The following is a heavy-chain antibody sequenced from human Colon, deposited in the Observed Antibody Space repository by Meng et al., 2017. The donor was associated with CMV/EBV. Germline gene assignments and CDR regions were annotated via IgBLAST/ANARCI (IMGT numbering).Heavy chain of an antibody. Sequence: GGSLRLSCAASGFTFSSPIHWVRQAPGKGLEWVAVVSHDGSNEHYADSVKGRFAISRDNSKNTLYLQMNSLRAEDTAVYYCARDGGYYDSSGYPVGLDYWGQGTLVTVSS. CDR3: ARDGGYYDSSGYPVGLDY. D-gene: IGHD3-22*01. CDR2: VSHDGSNE. J-gene: IGHJ4*02. V-gene: IGHV3-30*09. CDR1: GFTFSSP.